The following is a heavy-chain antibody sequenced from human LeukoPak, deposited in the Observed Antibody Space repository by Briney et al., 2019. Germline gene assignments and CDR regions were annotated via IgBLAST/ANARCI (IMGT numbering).Heavy chain of an antibody. Sequence: GESLKISCKASGYTFSTYWIAWVRQMPGKGLEWMGIIYPSDSETRYSPSFQGQVTISVDKSITTAYLQWRSLKASDTATYYCARRRAATTIYHYSMDFWGHGTTAIVSS. V-gene: IGHV5-51*01. CDR1: GYTFSTYW. J-gene: IGHJ6*02. CDR3: ARRRAATTIYHYSMDF. CDR2: IYPSDSET. D-gene: IGHD5/OR15-5a*01.